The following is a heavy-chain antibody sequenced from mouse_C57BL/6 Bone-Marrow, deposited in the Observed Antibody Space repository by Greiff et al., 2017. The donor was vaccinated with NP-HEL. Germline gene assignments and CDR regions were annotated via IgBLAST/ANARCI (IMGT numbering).Heavy chain of an antibody. Sequence: LQESGAELVRPGASVTLSCKASGYTFTDYEMHWVKQTPVHGLEWIGAIDPETGGTAYNQKFKGKAILTADKSSSTAYMELRSLTSEDSAVYYCTRWGLRLYYFDYWGQGTTLTVSS. CDR2: IDPETGGT. V-gene: IGHV1-15*01. CDR1: GYTFTDYE. D-gene: IGHD1-1*01. J-gene: IGHJ2*01. CDR3: TRWGLRLYYFDY.